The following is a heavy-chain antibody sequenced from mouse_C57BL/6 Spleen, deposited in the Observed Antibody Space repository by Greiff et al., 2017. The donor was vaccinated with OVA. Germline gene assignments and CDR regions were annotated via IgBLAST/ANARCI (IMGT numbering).Heavy chain of an antibody. CDR3: AIGTAQALFAY. J-gene: IGHJ3*01. Sequence: QVQLQQPGAELVRPGSSVKLSCKASGYTFTSYWMHWVKQRPIQGLEWIGNIDPSDSETHYNQKFKDKATLTVDKSSSTAYMQLSSLTSEDSAVYYCAIGTAQALFAYWGQGTLVTVSA. D-gene: IGHD3-2*02. CDR1: GYTFTSYW. CDR2: IDPSDSET. V-gene: IGHV1-52*01.